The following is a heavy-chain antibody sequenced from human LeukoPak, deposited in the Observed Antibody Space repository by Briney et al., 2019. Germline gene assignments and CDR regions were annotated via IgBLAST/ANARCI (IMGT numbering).Heavy chain of an antibody. J-gene: IGHJ4*02. D-gene: IGHD3-22*01. CDR2: ISSNGGST. CDR3: AGGGPYYCDSSGSYY. V-gene: IGHV3-64*01. Sequence: PGGSLRLSCAASGFTFSSYAMHWVRQAPGKGLEYVSAISSNGGSTYYANSVKGRFTISRDNSKNTLYLQMGSLRAEDMAVYYCAGGGPYYCDSSGSYYWGQGTLVTVSS. CDR1: GFTFSSYA.